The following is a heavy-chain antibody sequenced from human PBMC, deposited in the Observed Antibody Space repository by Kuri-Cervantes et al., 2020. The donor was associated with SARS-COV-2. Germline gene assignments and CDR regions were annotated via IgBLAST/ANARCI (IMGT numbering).Heavy chain of an antibody. CDR3: ARSKGLGGFWSVSYAGLDY. D-gene: IGHD3-3*01. V-gene: IGHV3-23*01. CDR2: ISGSGGSA. J-gene: IGHJ4*02. CDR1: GFTFSSYA. Sequence: GESLKISCAASGFTFSSYAMSWVRQAPGKGLEWVSAISGSGGSAYYADSVKGRFTISRDNSKNTLYLQMNSLRAEDAAVYYCARSKGLGGFWSVSYAGLDYWGQGTLVTVSS.